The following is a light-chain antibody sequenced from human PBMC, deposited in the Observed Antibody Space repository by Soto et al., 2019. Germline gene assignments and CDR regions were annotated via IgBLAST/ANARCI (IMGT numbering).Light chain of an antibody. CDR1: QGVGNS. Sequence: DIQMTQSPSSLSASAGDRVTITCRASQGVGNSLDWYQQRPGKAPKRLIYEISSLQTGVPSRFSGTGSGTEFTLTISGLQPEVFATYYCLQHTSYPFTFGPGTKVDIK. V-gene: IGKV1-17*01. CDR2: EIS. J-gene: IGKJ3*01. CDR3: LQHTSYPFT.